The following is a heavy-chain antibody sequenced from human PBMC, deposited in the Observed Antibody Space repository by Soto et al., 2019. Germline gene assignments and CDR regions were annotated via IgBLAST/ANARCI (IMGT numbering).Heavy chain of an antibody. V-gene: IGHV3-21*01. Sequence: PGGSLRLSCAASGFTFSIFTIHWVRRAPGKGLEWVSSVNSDNAYIYYADSVRGRFTISRDNAKNSLSLQMNSLRADDTAVYYCARGFCSVGNCYNSLDVWGQGTTVTVSS. CDR1: GFTFSIFT. CDR3: ARGFCSVGNCYNSLDV. CDR2: VNSDNAYI. J-gene: IGHJ6*02. D-gene: IGHD2-15*01.